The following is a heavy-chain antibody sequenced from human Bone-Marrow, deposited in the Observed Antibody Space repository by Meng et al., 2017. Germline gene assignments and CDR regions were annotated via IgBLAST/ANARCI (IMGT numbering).Heavy chain of an antibody. Sequence: ASVKVSCKASSYNFSNYDINWVRQAAGQGLQWMGSMTPNTGRTVYAEDFQGRLTMTGNISTTTAYLEVTNLRSDDTATYYCARGRVLKRFGFMRSGEGPDFDSWGQGTLVTVSS. CDR2: MTPNTGRT. CDR1: SYNFSNYD. D-gene: IGHD3-16*01. J-gene: IGHJ4*02. V-gene: IGHV1-8*01. CDR3: ARGRVLKRFGFMRSGEGPDFDS.